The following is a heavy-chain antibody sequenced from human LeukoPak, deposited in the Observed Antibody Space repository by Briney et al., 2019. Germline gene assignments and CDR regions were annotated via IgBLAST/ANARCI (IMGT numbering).Heavy chain of an antibody. V-gene: IGHV3-53*01. D-gene: IGHD1-14*01. J-gene: IGHJ4*02. CDR3: ARDLPDQGAY. CDR1: GLTVSSNY. Sequence: GGSLRLSCAASGLTVSSNYMRWVRQAPGKGLEWVSVMYRSDATYYADSVKGRFTISRDSSKNTVYLQMNSLRSEDTAVYYCARDLPDQGAYWGQGTLVIVSS. CDR2: MYRSDAT.